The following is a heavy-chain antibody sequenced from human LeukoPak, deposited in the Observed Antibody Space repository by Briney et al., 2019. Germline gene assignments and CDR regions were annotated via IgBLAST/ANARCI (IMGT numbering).Heavy chain of an antibody. CDR1: GGSFSDYY. CDR3: ARLSSGLDA. Sequence: SETLSLTCTVYGGSFSDYYWTWIRQPPGKWLEWIGEINHSGRTNYNAPLRSRVTISIDTSMKQFSLKLSSVTAADSAVYYCARLSSGLDAWGQGTLVTVSS. D-gene: IGHD3-22*01. CDR2: INHSGRT. J-gene: IGHJ5*02. V-gene: IGHV4-34*01.